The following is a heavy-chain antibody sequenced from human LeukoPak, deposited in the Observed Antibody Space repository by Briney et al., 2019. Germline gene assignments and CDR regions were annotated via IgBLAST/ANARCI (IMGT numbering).Heavy chain of an antibody. J-gene: IGHJ4*02. CDR1: GYTFTSYG. Sequence: ASVKVSCKASGYTFTSYGISWVRQAPGQGLEWMGWINPNSGGTNYAQKFQGRVTMTRDTSISTAYMELSRLRSDDTAVYYCASQGDSGSYAVDYWGQGTLVTVSS. D-gene: IGHD1-26*01. V-gene: IGHV1-2*02. CDR3: ASQGDSGSYAVDY. CDR2: INPNSGGT.